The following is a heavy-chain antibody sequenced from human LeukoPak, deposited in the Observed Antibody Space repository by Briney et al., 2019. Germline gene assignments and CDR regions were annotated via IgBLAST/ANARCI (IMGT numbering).Heavy chain of an antibody. D-gene: IGHD3-10*01. Sequence: GGSLRLSCAASGFTFSSYGMHWVRRAPGKGLEWVAVISYDGNNKYYADSVKGRFTISRDNSKNTLYLQMNSLRAEDTAVYYCAKSGGWFGDLLSYFDYWGQGTLVTVSS. CDR3: AKSGGWFGDLLSYFDY. V-gene: IGHV3-30*18. CDR1: GFTFSSYG. CDR2: ISYDGNNK. J-gene: IGHJ4*02.